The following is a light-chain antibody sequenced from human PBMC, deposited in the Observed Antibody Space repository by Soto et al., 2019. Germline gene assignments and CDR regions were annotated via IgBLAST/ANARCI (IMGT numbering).Light chain of an antibody. CDR3: QQYCSSAST. V-gene: IGKV3-20*01. CDR2: GAF. Sequence: EIVVTQSPGTLSLSPGEKATLSCRASQSVGSSSLAWYQQKPGQAPRLLIYGAFNRATGIPDRFSGSGSGTEFSLIISRLEPEDFAVYYGQQYCSSASTFGRGTKLEIK. J-gene: IGKJ2*02. CDR1: QSVGSSS.